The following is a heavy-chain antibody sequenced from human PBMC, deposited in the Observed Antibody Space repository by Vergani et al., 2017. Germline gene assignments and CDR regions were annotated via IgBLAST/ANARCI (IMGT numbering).Heavy chain of an antibody. CDR3: AGTYSSQPPMYYYYGMDV. D-gene: IGHD6-13*01. CDR1: GGSISSYY. J-gene: IGHJ6*02. CDR2: IYTSGST. Sequence: QVQLQESGPGLVKPSETLSLTCTVSGGSISSYYWSWIRQPPGKGLEWIGYIYTSGSTNYNPSLKSRVTISGDTSKNQFALKLSSVTAADTAVYYCAGTYSSQPPMYYYYGMDVWGQGTTVTVSS. V-gene: IGHV4-4*09.